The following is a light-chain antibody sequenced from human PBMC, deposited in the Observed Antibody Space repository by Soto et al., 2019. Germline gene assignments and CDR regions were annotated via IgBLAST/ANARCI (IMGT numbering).Light chain of an antibody. CDR2: GNN. V-gene: IGLV1-40*01. CDR1: SSNIGAAYD. Sequence: QSVLTQPPSVSGAPGQTVTISCTRSSSNIGAAYDVHWYQHLPGTAPKLLIYGNNNRPSGVPDRFSGSTSGTSASLAITGLQAEDEADYYCQSYDSSLSGWVFGGGTKVTVL. CDR3: QSYDSSLSGWV. J-gene: IGLJ3*02.